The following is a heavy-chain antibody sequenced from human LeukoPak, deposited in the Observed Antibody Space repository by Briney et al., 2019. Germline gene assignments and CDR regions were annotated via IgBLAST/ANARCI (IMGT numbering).Heavy chain of an antibody. D-gene: IGHD6-13*01. CDR1: GLTFSSHW. Sequence: GGSLRLSCAASGLTFSSHWMHWVRQAPGKGLEWVSAISGSGGSTYYAESVKGRFTISRDNSKNTLYLQMNSLRAEDTAIYYCAKARGAAAANDFDYWGQGTLVTVSS. CDR3: AKARGAAAANDFDY. V-gene: IGHV3-23*01. CDR2: ISGSGGST. J-gene: IGHJ4*02.